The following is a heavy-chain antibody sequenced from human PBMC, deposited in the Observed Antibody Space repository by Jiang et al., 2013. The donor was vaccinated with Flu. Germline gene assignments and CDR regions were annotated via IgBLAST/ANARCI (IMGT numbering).Heavy chain of an antibody. Sequence: QLVESGAEVKKPGESLKISCKVSGYRFSNYWIGWVRQMPGKGPEWMGIIYPGDSDTRYSPSFQGQVTISADESMSTAYLHWCSLKASDTAIYYCARNSGDYWNYFDYWGQGTLVTVSS. J-gene: IGHJ4*02. CDR1: GYRFSNYW. D-gene: IGHD1-26*01. CDR3: ARNSGDYWNYFDY. V-gene: IGHV5-51*01. CDR2: IYPGDSDT.